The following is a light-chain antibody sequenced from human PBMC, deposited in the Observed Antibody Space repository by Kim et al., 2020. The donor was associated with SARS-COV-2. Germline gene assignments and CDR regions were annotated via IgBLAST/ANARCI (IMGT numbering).Light chain of an antibody. Sequence: DIQMTQSPSSLSASVGDRVTITCRASQSISNYLNWYQQKPGKAPNLLIYAASSLLSGVPSRFSGSGSGTDFTLTISSLQPEDFAAYYCQQSYSTPLSFGGGTKVEIK. CDR3: QQSYSTPLS. CDR2: AAS. V-gene: IGKV1-39*01. J-gene: IGKJ4*01. CDR1: QSISNY.